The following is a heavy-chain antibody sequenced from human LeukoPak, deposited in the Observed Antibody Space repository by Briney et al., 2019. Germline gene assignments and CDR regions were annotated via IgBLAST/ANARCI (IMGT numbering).Heavy chain of an antibody. CDR1: GFTFSSYA. CDR2: ISYDGSNK. CDR3: ARYVNGYNTAFDI. J-gene: IGHJ3*02. D-gene: IGHD5-24*01. Sequence: GGSLRLSCAASGFTFSSYAMHWVRQAPGKGLEWVAVISYDGSNKYYADSVKGRFTISRDNSKNTLYLQMNSLKAEDTAVYYCARYVNGYNTAFDIWGQGTMVTVSS. V-gene: IGHV3-30*04.